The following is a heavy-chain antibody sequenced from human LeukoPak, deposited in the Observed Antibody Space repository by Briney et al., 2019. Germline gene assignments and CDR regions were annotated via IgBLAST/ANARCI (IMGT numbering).Heavy chain of an antibody. CDR3: ARVSAIVGATTLDY. V-gene: IGHV3-30-3*01. J-gene: IGHJ4*02. D-gene: IGHD1-26*01. CDR1: GFTFSSYA. CDR2: ISYDGSNK. Sequence: GGSLRLSCAASGFTFSSYAMPWVRQAPGKGLEWVAVISYDGSNKYYADSVKGRFTISRDNSKNTLYLQMNSLRAEDTAVYYCARVSAIVGATTLDYWGQGTLVTVSS.